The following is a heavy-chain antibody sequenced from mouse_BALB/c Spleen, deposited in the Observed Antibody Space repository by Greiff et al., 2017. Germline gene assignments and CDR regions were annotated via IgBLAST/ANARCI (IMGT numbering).Heavy chain of an antibody. Sequence: VQLQQPGAELVRPGASVKLSCKASGYTFTSYWINWVKQRPGQGLEWIGNIYPSDSYTNYNQKFKDKATLTVDKSSSTAYMQLSSPTSEDSAVYYCTRWAYGNYAMDYWGQGTSVTVSS. J-gene: IGHJ4*01. CDR2: IYPSDSYT. V-gene: IGHV1-69*02. CDR3: TRWAYGNYAMDY. D-gene: IGHD2-1*01. CDR1: GYTFTSYW.